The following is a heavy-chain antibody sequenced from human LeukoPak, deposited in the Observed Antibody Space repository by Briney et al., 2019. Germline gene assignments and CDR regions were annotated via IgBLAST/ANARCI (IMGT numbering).Heavy chain of an antibody. CDR2: ISGDGGST. V-gene: IGHV3-43*02. CDR3: AKDFGGAYSGSYYFDY. CDR1: GFSFDVYA. Sequence: PGGSLRLSCAGSGFSFDVYAMHWVRQAPGKGLEWVSLISGDGGSTYSADSVNGRFTISRDNSKNSLYLQMNSLRTEDTALYYCAKDFGGAYSGSYYFDYWGQGTLVTVSS. J-gene: IGHJ4*02. D-gene: IGHD1-26*01.